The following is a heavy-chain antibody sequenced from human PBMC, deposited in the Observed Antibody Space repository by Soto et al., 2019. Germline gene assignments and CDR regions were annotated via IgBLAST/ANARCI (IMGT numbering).Heavy chain of an antibody. V-gene: IGHV4-31*03. Sequence: SETLSLTCTLSGASISSGGYYWNWIRQHPGKGLEWIGHIYNSGSTLYNPSLKSRVTISVATSRNQFSLKLSSVTAADTAVYYCARSPYYYDSSGYYFDSWGQGTLVTVSS. J-gene: IGHJ4*02. CDR1: GASISSGGYY. CDR3: ARSPYYYDSSGYYFDS. CDR2: IYNSGST. D-gene: IGHD3-22*01.